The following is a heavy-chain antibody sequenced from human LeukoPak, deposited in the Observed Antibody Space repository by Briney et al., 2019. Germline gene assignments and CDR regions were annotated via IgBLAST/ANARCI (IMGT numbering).Heavy chain of an antibody. V-gene: IGHV3-21*01. CDR3: ARDRRVYDSSGYSAFDI. CDR1: GFTFSSYS. Sequence: GGALRLSCAASGFTFSSYSMNWVRQAPGKGLEWVSSISSSSSYIYYADSVKGRFTISRDNAKNSLYLQMNSLRAEDTAVYYCARDRRVYDSSGYSAFDIWGQGTMVTVSS. CDR2: ISSSSSYI. D-gene: IGHD3-22*01. J-gene: IGHJ3*02.